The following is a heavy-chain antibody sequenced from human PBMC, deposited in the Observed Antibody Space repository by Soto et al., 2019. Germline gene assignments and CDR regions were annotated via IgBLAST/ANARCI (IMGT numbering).Heavy chain of an antibody. Sequence: GGSLRLSCTASGFTFGDYDMSWFRQAPGEGLERVCFIRSKAHGETTEYAASVKGRFTIPRDNSKNTLYLQMSSLRAEDTGVYYCAKDRASRWEGLSWGQGTLVTVSS. D-gene: IGHD6-13*01. CDR1: GFTFGDYD. J-gene: IGHJ1*01. CDR2: IRSKAHGETT. CDR3: AKDRASRWEGLS. V-gene: IGHV3-49*03.